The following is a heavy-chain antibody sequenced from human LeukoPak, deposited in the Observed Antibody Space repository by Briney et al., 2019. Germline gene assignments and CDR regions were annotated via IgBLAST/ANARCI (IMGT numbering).Heavy chain of an antibody. CDR2: ISYDGSNK. D-gene: IGHD4-17*01. V-gene: IGHV3-30*18. J-gene: IGHJ3*02. CDR1: GFTFSSYG. CDR3: AKERNYGDYLDAFDI. Sequence: PGRSLRLSCAASGFTFSSYGMHWVRQAPGKGLEWVAVISYDGSNKYYADSVKGRFTISRDNSKYTLYLQMNSLRAEDTAVYYCAKERNYGDYLDAFDIWGQGTMVTVSS.